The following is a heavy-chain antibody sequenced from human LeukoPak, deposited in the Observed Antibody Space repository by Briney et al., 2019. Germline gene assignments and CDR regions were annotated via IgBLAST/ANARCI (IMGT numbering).Heavy chain of an antibody. Sequence: GGSLTLSCAASGFVFSTYAMGWVRQAPGKGLEWVSAISSSGDNTYYADSVKGQFTISRDNSKNTLDLQMSSLRAEVTAMYHCAKVKALDAVASYFDYWGQGTLVTVSS. CDR1: GFVFSTYA. CDR3: AKVKALDAVASYFDY. J-gene: IGHJ4*02. V-gene: IGHV3-23*01. D-gene: IGHD1-1*01. CDR2: ISSSGDNT.